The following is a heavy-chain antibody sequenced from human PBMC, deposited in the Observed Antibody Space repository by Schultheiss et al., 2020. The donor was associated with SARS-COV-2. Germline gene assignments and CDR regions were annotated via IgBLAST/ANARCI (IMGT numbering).Heavy chain of an antibody. V-gene: IGHV2-70*01. D-gene: IGHD3-22*01. Sequence: SGPTLVKPTQTLTLTCTFSGFSLSTSGMCVSWIRQPPGKALEWLALIDWDDDKYYSTSLKTRLTISRDTSKNHVVLTMTNMDPVDTATYYFARTPPNHFYYYDSSGGAFDIWGQGTMVTVSS. CDR1: GFSLSTSGMC. CDR3: ARTPPNHFYYYDSSGGAFDI. CDR2: IDWDDDK. J-gene: IGHJ3*02.